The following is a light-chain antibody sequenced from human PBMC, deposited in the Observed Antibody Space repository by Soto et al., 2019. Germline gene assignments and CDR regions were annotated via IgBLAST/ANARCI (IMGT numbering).Light chain of an antibody. J-gene: IGKJ4*01. CDR2: AAS. CDR3: HQRYSTPLT. V-gene: IGKV1-39*01. Sequence: DIQMTQSPSSLSASVGDRVTITCRASQSISIYLNWYQQKPGKAPTLLIYAASSLQSGVPSRFSGTGSGTDFTLTISSLQPEYFATYYCHQRYSTPLTFGGGTKVEIK. CDR1: QSISIY.